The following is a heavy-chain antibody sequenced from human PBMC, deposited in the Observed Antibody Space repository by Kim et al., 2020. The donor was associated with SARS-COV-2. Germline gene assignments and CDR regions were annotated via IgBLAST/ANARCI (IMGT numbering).Heavy chain of an antibody. Sequence: SETLSHTCTVTGGSISRYYWSWSRQPTGKGLDRIGESYYRGSTKYNPSLKSLVTISVETSKNQFSLKRTSVNAADTAVYYCARVASSIAVAVAFDPWGQGTLVTVSP. V-gene: IGHV4-59*01. CDR1: GGSISRYY. CDR2: SYYRGST. J-gene: IGHJ5*02. D-gene: IGHD6-19*01. CDR3: ARVASSIAVAVAFDP.